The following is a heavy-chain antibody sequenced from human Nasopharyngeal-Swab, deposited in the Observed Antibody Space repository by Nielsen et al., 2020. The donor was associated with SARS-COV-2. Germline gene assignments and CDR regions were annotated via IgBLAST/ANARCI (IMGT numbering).Heavy chain of an antibody. Sequence: SETLSLTCTVSGGSISSSSYYWGWIRQPPGKGLEGIGSIYYSGSTYYSPSLKSRVTISVETSKKHFSLKLSSVTAADTAVYYCARHWGSSWTGNPFDYWGQGTLVTVSS. J-gene: IGHJ4*02. D-gene: IGHD6-13*01. V-gene: IGHV4-39*01. CDR3: ARHWGSSWTGNPFDY. CDR2: IYYSGST. CDR1: GGSISSSSYY.